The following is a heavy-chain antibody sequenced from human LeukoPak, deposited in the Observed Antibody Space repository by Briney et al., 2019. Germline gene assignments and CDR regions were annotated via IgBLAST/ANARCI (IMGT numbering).Heavy chain of an antibody. J-gene: IGHJ3*02. CDR1: GFTFNSYS. D-gene: IGHD1-14*01. Sequence: GGSLRLSCAASGFTFNSYSMTWVRQAPGKGLEWVSYIISATTTIYYADSVKGRFTVSRDTAKNSLYLQMNSLRAEDTAVYYCARDNNQDAFDIWGQGTMVTVSS. CDR3: ARDNNQDAFDI. V-gene: IGHV3-48*01. CDR2: IISATTTI.